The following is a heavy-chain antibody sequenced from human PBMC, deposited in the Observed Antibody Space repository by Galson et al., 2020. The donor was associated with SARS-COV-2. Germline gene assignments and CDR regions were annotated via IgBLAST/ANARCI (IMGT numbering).Heavy chain of an antibody. J-gene: IGHJ6*02. CDR3: ARDFGQNGDQLLDSLGPLYYYDGMDV. CDR1: GYTFTSYA. D-gene: IGHD2-2*01. V-gene: IGHV7-4-1*02. Sequence: ASVKVSCKASGYTFTSYAMNWVRQAPGQGLEWMGWINTNTGNPTYAQGFTGRFVFSLDTSVSTAYLQISSLKAEDTAVYYCARDFGQNGDQLLDSLGPLYYYDGMDVWGQGTTVTVSS. CDR2: INTNTGNP.